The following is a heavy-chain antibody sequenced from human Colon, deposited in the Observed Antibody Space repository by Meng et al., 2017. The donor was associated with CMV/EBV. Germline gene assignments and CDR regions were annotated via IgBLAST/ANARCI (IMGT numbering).Heavy chain of an antibody. D-gene: IGHD5-24*01. CDR3: ARARDRDGLYNFDS. CDR2: IVPIFVTP. CDR1: RVSFSNDA. Sequence: QVQRVQSGAEVNKPGSPVKVPCSTSRVSFSNDAVSWVRQAPGQGLEWMGGIVPIFVTPNYAQKFQCRVTVTADESTSTAYMELSSLTSEDTAIYYCARARDRDGLYNFDSWGQGTLVTVSS. V-gene: IGHV1-69*12. J-gene: IGHJ4*02.